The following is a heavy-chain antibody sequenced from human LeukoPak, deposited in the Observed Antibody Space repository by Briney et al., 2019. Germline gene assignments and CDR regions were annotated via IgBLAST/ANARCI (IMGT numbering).Heavy chain of an antibody. CDR3: ARVKGHYYGSGTINWFDP. CDR1: GGSFSGYY. J-gene: IGHJ5*02. V-gene: IGHV4-34*01. D-gene: IGHD3-10*01. Sequence: SETLSLTCAVYGGSFSGYYWSWIRQPPGKGLEWIGEINHSGSTNYNPSLKSRVTISVDTSKNQFSLKLSSVTAADTAVYYCARVKGHYYGSGTINWFDPWGQGTLVTVSS. CDR2: INHSGST.